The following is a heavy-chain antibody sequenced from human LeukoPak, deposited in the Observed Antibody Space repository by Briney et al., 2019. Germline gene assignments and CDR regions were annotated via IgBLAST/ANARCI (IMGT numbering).Heavy chain of an antibody. CDR2: IYYSGST. D-gene: IGHD1-26*01. CDR3: ARQRIVGAIDY. J-gene: IGHJ4*02. CDR1: GGSISSSSYY. V-gene: IGHV4-39*01. Sequence: SETLPLTCTVSGGSISSSSYYWGWIRQPPGKGLEWIGSIYYSGSTYYNPSLKSRVTISVDTSKNQFSLKLSSVTAADTAVYYCARQRIVGAIDYWGQGTLVTVSS.